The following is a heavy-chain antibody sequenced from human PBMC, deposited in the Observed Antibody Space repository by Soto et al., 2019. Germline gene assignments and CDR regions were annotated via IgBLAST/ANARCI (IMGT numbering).Heavy chain of an antibody. J-gene: IGHJ5*02. V-gene: IGHV4-59*01. CDR3: AHSVGVGATFWFDP. CDR1: GGSISSYY. Sequence: SETLSLTCTVSGGSISSYYWSWIRQPPGKGLEWIGYIYYSGSTNYNPSLKSRVTITKDTPKNQVVLTMTNMDPVDTATYYCAHSVGVGATFWFDPWGQGTLVTVSS. CDR2: IYYSGST. D-gene: IGHD1-26*01.